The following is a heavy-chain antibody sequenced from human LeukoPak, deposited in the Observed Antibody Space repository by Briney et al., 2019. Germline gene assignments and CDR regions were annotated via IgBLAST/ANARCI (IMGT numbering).Heavy chain of an antibody. CDR3: AKRGNPAVGHHYLDV. D-gene: IGHD2-2*01. J-gene: IGHJ6*03. CDR1: GFTFSSYD. V-gene: IGHV3-23*01. CDR2: ITLSGGST. Sequence: GGSLRLSCAASGFTFSSYDMSWVRQAPGKGLEWVSSITLSGGSTFYADSVKGRFTISRDNSKNTLYLQMNSLGAEDTAVYYCAKRGNPAVGHHYLDVWGEGATVSVSS.